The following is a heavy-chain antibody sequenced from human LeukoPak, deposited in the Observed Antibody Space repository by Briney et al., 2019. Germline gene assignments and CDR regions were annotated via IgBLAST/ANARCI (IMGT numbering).Heavy chain of an antibody. Sequence: GRSLRLSCAASGFTFSSYGMHWVRQAPGKGLEWVAVISYDGSNKYYADSVKGRFTISRDNSKNTLYLQMNSLRAEDTAVYYCAKEARIVTSGAEFDFWGQGTLVTVSS. V-gene: IGHV3-30*18. D-gene: IGHD2-21*01. CDR3: AKEARIVTSGAEFDF. CDR1: GFTFSSYG. J-gene: IGHJ4*02. CDR2: ISYDGSNK.